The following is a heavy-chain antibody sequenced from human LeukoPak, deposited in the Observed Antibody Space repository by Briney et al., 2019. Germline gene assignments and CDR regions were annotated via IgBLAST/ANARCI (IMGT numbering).Heavy chain of an antibody. Sequence: ASVKVSCKASGGTFSSYAISWVRQAPGQGLEWMGRIIPILGIANYAQKFQGRVTITAGKSTSTAYMELSSLRSEDTAVYYCARDEVAAAGSNYYGMDVWGQGTTVTVSS. CDR2: IIPILGIA. CDR3: ARDEVAAAGSNYYGMDV. D-gene: IGHD6-13*01. J-gene: IGHJ6*02. CDR1: GGTFSSYA. V-gene: IGHV1-69*04.